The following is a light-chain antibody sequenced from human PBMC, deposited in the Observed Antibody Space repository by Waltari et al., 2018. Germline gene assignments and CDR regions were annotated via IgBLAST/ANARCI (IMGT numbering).Light chain of an antibody. J-gene: IGKJ5*01. CDR2: DTS. CDR1: QSVGSY. Sequence: EIVLTQSPATLSLSPGERATLSCRASQSVGSYFAWYQQKPGQAPRLLIYDTSNRATGVPARFSGSWSATDFSLTISSLEPEDFAVYYCQQCFIWPLTFGQGTRLEIK. V-gene: IGKV3-11*01. CDR3: QQCFIWPLT.